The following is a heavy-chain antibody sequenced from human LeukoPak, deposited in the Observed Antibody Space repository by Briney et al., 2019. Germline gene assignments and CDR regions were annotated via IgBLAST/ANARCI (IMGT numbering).Heavy chain of an antibody. CDR3: ARDPTPPGDFWSGYYFLNYYYYMDV. CDR2: ISGSGNSA. J-gene: IGHJ6*03. V-gene: IGHV3-23*01. Sequence: GGSLRLSCAASGFTFSNYAMTWVRQAPGKGLEWVSSISGSGNSAYFADSVKGRFTISRDNSKNTLYLQMNSLTADDTAVYYCARDPTPPGDFWSGYYFLNYYYYMDVWGKGTTVTVSS. D-gene: IGHD3-3*01. CDR1: GFTFSNYA.